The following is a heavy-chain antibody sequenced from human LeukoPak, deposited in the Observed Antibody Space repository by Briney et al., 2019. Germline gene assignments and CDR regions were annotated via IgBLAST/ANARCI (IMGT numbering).Heavy chain of an antibody. CDR3: ARDTGNYPHVAFNI. J-gene: IGHJ3*02. Sequence: PSETLSLTCTVSGGSISSSSYYWGWIRQPPGKGLEWIGNIYYSGSTYYNPSLKSRVTISIDTSKNQFSLKLSSVTAADTAVYYCARDTGNYPHVAFNIWGQGTLVTVSS. D-gene: IGHD1-7*01. V-gene: IGHV4-39*07. CDR2: IYYSGST. CDR1: GGSISSSSYY.